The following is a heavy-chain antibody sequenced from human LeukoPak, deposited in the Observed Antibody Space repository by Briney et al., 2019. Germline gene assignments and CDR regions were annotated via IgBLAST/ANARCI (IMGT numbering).Heavy chain of an antibody. CDR3: ARRSSGGGLFDY. J-gene: IGHJ4*02. CDR2: VNLRGST. Sequence: SGTLSLTCGVSGGSISNTNWWPWVRQPPGKGLEWIGEVNLRGSTNYNPSLKSRVTISVDTSKNHFSLKLSSVTSADTAVYYCARRSSGGGLFDYWGQGTLVTVSS. D-gene: IGHD6-19*01. CDR1: GGSISNTNW. V-gene: IGHV4-4*02.